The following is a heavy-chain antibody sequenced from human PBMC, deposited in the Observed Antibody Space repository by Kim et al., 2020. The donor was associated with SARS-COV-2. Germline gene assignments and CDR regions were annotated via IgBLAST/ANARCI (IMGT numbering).Heavy chain of an antibody. J-gene: IGHJ4*02. V-gene: IGHV3-30*18. CDR3: AKESPRITIFGVVTPNYFDY. CDR1: GFTFSSYG. D-gene: IGHD3-3*01. Sequence: GGSLRLSCAASGFTFSSYGMHWGRQAPGKGLEWVAVISYDGSNKYYADSVKGRFTISRDNSKNTLYLQMNSLRAEDTAVYYCAKESPRITIFGVVTPNYFDYWGQGTLVTVSS. CDR2: ISYDGSNK.